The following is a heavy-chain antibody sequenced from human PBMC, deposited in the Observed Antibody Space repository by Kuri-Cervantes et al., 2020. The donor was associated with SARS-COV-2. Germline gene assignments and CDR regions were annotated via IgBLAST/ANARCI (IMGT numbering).Heavy chain of an antibody. D-gene: IGHD2-15*01. J-gene: IGHJ5*01. CDR2: ISYDGSKV. V-gene: IGHV3-48*03. CDR1: GFTFSSHE. Sequence: GESLKISCAASGFTFSSHEMNWVRQAPGKGLEWLSYISYDGSKVLYADSVKGRFTISRDNAKNTLYLQMSSLRADDTAVYYCTRARGGYWFDYWGQGTLVTVSS. CDR3: TRARGGYWFDY.